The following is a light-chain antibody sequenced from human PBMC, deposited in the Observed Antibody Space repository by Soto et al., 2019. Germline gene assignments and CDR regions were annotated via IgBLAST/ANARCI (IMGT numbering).Light chain of an antibody. V-gene: IGKV1-5*01. CDR2: DAS. CDR3: QKYETFSGK. J-gene: IGKJ1*01. CDR1: QSISSW. Sequence: DIQITHSPSTLSASVVDRVTITFRASQSISSWLAWYQQKPGKAPKLLIYDASALPRGVPSRFSGSGSGTKFTLTIASLQPDDFATYYCQKYETFSGKFGPGTKVDIK.